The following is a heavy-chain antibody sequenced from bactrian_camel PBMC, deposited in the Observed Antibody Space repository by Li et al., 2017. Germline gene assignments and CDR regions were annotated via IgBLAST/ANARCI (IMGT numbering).Heavy chain of an antibody. CDR1: GFTFSNRA. D-gene: IGHD5*01. Sequence: VQLVESGGGLVQPGGSLRLSCAASGFTFSNRAVNWVRQAPGKGLEWVSAINSAGGTTYYADSVKGRFTISRDNAKNTMYLELNSLKTEDTATYYCAKCSYGLGYQCGGYKYWGQGTQVTVS. CDR3: AKCSYGLGYQCGGYKY. V-gene: IGHV3S40*01. CDR2: INSAGGTT. J-gene: IGHJ4*01.